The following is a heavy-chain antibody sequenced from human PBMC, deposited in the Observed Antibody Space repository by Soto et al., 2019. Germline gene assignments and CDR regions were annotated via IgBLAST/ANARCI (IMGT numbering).Heavy chain of an antibody. CDR1: GLKFSNYA. D-gene: IGHD6-19*01. V-gene: IGHV3-23*01. J-gene: IGHJ4*02. CDR2: ITGRGESS. CDR3: AARDGRWLPYCSDF. Sequence: VGSLRLSCTVSGLKFSNYAMTWVRQAPGKGLQWISTITGRGESSYYAESVKGRFTISRDNSRNTLYLQMSSLRADDTGIYYCAARDGRWLPYCSDFWGPGALVTVSS.